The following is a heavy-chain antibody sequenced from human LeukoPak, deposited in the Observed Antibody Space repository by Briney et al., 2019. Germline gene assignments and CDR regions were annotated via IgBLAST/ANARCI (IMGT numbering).Heavy chain of an antibody. V-gene: IGHV3-21*04. CDR3: ARSVIAALTYYYGMDV. CDR2: ISSSSSYI. J-gene: IGHJ6*02. CDR1: GFTFSSYS. D-gene: IGHD6-6*01. Sequence: PGGSLRLSCAASGFTFSSYSMNWVRQAPGKGLEWVSSISSSSSYIYYADSVKGRFTISRDNAKNSLYLQMSSLRAEDTAVYYCARSVIAALTYYYGMDVWGQGTTVTVSS.